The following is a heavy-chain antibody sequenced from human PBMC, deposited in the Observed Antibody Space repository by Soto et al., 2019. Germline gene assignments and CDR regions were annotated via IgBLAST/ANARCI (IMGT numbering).Heavy chain of an antibody. CDR1: GFTFSSYA. V-gene: IGHV3-30-3*01. CDR3: ARAKGAAAGPNY. Sequence: GGSLRLSCAASGFTFSSYAMHWVRQAPGKGLEWVAVISYDGSNKYYADSVKGRFTISRDNSKNTLYLQMNSLRAEDTAVYYCARAKGAAAGPNYWGQGTLVTVSS. CDR2: ISYDGSNK. D-gene: IGHD6-13*01. J-gene: IGHJ4*02.